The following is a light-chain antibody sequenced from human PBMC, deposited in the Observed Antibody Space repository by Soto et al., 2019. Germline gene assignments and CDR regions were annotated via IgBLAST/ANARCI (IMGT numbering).Light chain of an antibody. CDR1: SSDVGGYNY. Sequence: QSVLTQPASLSGSPGQSITISCTGNSSDVGGYNYVSWYQQHPGKAPKFMIYDVSNRPSGVSNRFSGSKSGNTASLTISGLQAEDEADYYCSSYTTSNTRQIVFGTGTKVTVL. V-gene: IGLV2-14*01. CDR2: DVS. J-gene: IGLJ1*01. CDR3: SSYTTSNTRQIV.